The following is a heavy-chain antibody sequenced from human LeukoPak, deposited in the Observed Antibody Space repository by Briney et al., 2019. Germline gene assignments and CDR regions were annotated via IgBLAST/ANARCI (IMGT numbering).Heavy chain of an antibody. CDR1: GFIFNSYA. Sequence: QPGGSLRLSCAVSGFIFNSYAMSLVRQAPGKGLEWVSSISASGGSTYHADSVKGRFTISRDNSKNTVHLQMNSLRADDTALYYCAKGAPAAAGSGFEYWGQGTLVTVFS. D-gene: IGHD6-13*01. CDR3: AKGAPAAAGSGFEY. V-gene: IGHV3-23*01. CDR2: ISASGGST. J-gene: IGHJ4*02.